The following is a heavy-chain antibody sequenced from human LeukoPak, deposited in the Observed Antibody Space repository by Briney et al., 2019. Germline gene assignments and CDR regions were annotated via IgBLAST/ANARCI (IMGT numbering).Heavy chain of an antibody. CDR1: GFTFSSYW. D-gene: IGHD3-22*01. CDR2: IKQDGSEK. Sequence: GGSLRLSCAASGFTFSSYWMSWVRQAPGKGLEWVANIKQDGSEKYYVDSVKGRFTISRDNAKNSLYLQMNSLRAEDTAVYYRARDLYDSSGYPWYWGQGTLVTVSS. J-gene: IGHJ4*02. V-gene: IGHV3-7*01. CDR3: ARDLYDSSGYPWY.